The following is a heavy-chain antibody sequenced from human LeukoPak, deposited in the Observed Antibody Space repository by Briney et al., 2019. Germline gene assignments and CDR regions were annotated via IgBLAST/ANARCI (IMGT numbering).Heavy chain of an antibody. Sequence: SETLSLTCTVSGGSISSFYWSWIRQPPGKGLEWIGYIYYSGSTNYNPSLKSRVTISVDSSKNQFSLKLSSVTAADTAVYYCARARGYCSGGSCYFDYWGQGTLVTVSS. V-gene: IGHV4-59*12. CDR1: GGSISSFY. CDR2: IYYSGST. D-gene: IGHD2-15*01. CDR3: ARARGYCSGGSCYFDY. J-gene: IGHJ4*02.